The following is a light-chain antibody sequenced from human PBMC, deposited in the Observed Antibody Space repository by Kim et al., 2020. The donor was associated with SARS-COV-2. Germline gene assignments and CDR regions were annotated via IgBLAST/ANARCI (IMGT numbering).Light chain of an antibody. Sequence: ALGQTAKITCQGDSLRSNYATWYQQKPGQAPVLVSYGRNRRPTGIPDRFSGSSSVSTASLTITGAQAGDEADYFCSFRDNSRNLVLFGGGTQLTVL. V-gene: IGLV3-19*01. J-gene: IGLJ2*01. CDR1: SLRSNY. CDR2: GRN. CDR3: SFRDNSRNLVL.